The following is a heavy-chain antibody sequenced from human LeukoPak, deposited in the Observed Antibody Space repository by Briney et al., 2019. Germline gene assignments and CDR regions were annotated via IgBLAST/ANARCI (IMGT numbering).Heavy chain of an antibody. CDR1: GGSLSSGGYY. CDR3: ARGTYYYDSSGYWDWFDP. J-gene: IGHJ5*02. D-gene: IGHD3-22*01. V-gene: IGHV4-31*03. CDR2: IYYSGST. Sequence: SGTLSLTCTVSGGSLSSGGYYWRWLRQHPGRGLEWVGYIYYSGSTYYNPSLKSRVTISVDTSKNQFSLKLSSVTAADTAVYYCARGTYYYDSSGYWDWFDPWGQGTLVTVSS.